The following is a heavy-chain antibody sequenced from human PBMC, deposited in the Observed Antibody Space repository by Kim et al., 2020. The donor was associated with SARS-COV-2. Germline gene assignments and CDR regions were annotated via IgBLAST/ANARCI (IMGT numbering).Heavy chain of an antibody. V-gene: IGHV3-11*05. CDR3: ARALTELHILDWFDP. CDR2: ISSSSSYT. D-gene: IGHD1-26*01. CDR1: GFTFSDYY. Sequence: GGSLRLSCAASGFTFSDYYMSWIRQAPGKGLEWVSYISSSSSYTNYADSVKGRFTISRDNAKNSLYLQMNSLRAEDTAVYYCARALTELHILDWFDPWGQGTLVTVSS. J-gene: IGHJ5*02.